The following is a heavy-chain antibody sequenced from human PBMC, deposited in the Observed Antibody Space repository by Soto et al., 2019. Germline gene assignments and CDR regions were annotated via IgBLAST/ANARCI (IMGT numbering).Heavy chain of an antibody. Sequence: SETLSLTCTVSGGSISSYYWSWIRQPPGKGLEWIGYIYYSGSTNYNPSLKSRVTISVDTSKNQFSLKLSSVTAADTAVYYCARDARPYDFWSGSSYNWFDPWGQGTLVTVSS. J-gene: IGHJ5*02. CDR2: IYYSGST. CDR3: ARDARPYDFWSGSSYNWFDP. V-gene: IGHV4-59*01. D-gene: IGHD3-3*01. CDR1: GGSISSYY.